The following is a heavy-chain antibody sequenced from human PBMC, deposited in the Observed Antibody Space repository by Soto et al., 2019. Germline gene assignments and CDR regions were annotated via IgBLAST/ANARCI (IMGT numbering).Heavy chain of an antibody. CDR3: ARVLGLPLGGSHYFSNRAKLHFDY. D-gene: IGHD1-26*01. Sequence: SETLSLTCTVSGGSISSGGYYWSWIRQHPGKGLEWIGYIYYSGSTYYNPSLKGRVTISVDTSKNQFSRKLSSVTAAETAVYYCARVLGLPLGGSHYFSNRAKLHFDYWGQGTLVTVSS. CDR1: GGSISSGGYY. CDR2: IYYSGST. V-gene: IGHV4-31*03. J-gene: IGHJ4*02.